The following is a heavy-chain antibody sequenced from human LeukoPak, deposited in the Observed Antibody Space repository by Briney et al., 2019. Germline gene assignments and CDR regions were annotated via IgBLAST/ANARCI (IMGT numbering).Heavy chain of an antibody. CDR1: GYSFTSYW. CDR2: IYPGDSDT. J-gene: IGHJ6*02. D-gene: IGHD2-15*01. Sequence: GESLKISCKGSGYSFTSYWIGWVRQMPGKGLEWMGIIYPGDSDTRYSPSFQGQVTISADKSISTAYLQWSGLKASDTAMYYCARGYCSGGSCGYYYYGMDVWGQGTTVTVSS. CDR3: ARGYCSGGSCGYYYYGMDV. V-gene: IGHV5-51*01.